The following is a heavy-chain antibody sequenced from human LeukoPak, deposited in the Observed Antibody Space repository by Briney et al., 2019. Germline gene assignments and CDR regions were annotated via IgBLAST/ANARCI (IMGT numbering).Heavy chain of an antibody. CDR2: IDPNSGGT. J-gene: IGHJ4*02. V-gene: IGHV1-2*02. Sequence: VKASCKASGYTFTGYYMHWVRQAPGQGRGWMGWIDPNSGGTNYVQKLQGRVTMTRDTSITTAYMELSRLRYDDTAVYCCARGLYSSSWYRDYLDYWGQGTLVTVSS. D-gene: IGHD6-13*01. CDR1: GYTFTGYY. CDR3: ARGLYSSSWYRDYLDY.